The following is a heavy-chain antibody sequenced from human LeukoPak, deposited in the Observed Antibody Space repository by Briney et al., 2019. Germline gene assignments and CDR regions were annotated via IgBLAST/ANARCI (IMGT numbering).Heavy chain of an antibody. CDR3: ATRYVSSSSGYNWFDP. Sequence: SETLSLTCAVYGGSFSGYYWSWIRQPPGKGLEWIGEINHSGSTNYNPSLKSRGTISVDTSKNQFSLKLSSVTAADTAVYYCATRYVSSSSGYNWFDPWGQGTLVTVSS. CDR2: INHSGST. D-gene: IGHD6-6*01. V-gene: IGHV4-34*01. J-gene: IGHJ5*02. CDR1: GGSFSGYY.